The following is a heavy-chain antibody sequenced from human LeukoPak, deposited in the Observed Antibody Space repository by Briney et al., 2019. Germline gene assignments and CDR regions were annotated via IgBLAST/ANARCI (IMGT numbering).Heavy chain of an antibody. CDR2: INHSGST. V-gene: IGHV4-34*01. CDR3: ARDNYYYDSSGYYLFDY. D-gene: IGHD3-22*01. J-gene: IGHJ4*02. CDR1: GGSFSGYY. Sequence: SETLSLTCVVYGGSFSGYYWSWIRQPPGKGLEWIGEINHSGSTNYNPSLKSRVTISVDTSKNQFSLKLSSVTAADTAVYYCARDNYYYDSSGYYLFDYWGQGTLVTVSS.